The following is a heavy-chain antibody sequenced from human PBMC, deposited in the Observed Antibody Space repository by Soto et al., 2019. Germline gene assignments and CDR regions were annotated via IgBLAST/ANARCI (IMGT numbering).Heavy chain of an antibody. J-gene: IGHJ6*02. CDR2: IYYSGST. CDR1: GGSISSYY. CDR3: ARVNGDYVDYYYGMDV. Sequence: SETLSLTCTVSGGSISSYYWSWIRQPPGKGLEWIGYIYYSGSTNYNPSLKSRVTISVDTSKNQFSLKLSSVTAADTAVYYCARVNGDYVDYYYGMDVWGQGTTVTVSS. D-gene: IGHD4-17*01. V-gene: IGHV4-59*01.